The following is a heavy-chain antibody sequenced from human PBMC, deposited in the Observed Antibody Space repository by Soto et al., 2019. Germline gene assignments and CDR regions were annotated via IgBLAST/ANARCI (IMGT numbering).Heavy chain of an antibody. D-gene: IGHD1-1*01. Sequence: GGSLRLSCAASGFKVSEYYMSWIRQAPGKGLEWLSYSSNSGTYTRYADYVKGRFSIYRDNAKNSLFLQIKSLRGEDSATYYCARSGDNSTVLDYRGQGTPVTV. CDR2: SSNSGTYT. V-gene: IGHV3-11*06. CDR1: GFKVSEYY. CDR3: ARSGDNSTVLDY. J-gene: IGHJ4*02.